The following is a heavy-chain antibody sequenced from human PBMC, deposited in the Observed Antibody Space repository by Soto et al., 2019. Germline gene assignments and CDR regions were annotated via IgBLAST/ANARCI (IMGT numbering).Heavy chain of an antibody. Sequence: QVQLVQSGAEVKKPGASVKGSCKASGYTFTSYAMHWVRQATGQRLEWMGWINAGNGNTKYSQKFQGRVTITRDTSESTAYMELSSLRSEDTAGYYCARDGRWWLGDYWGQGTLVTVSS. J-gene: IGHJ4*02. V-gene: IGHV1-3*01. CDR1: GYTFTSYA. CDR2: INAGNGNT. CDR3: ARDGRWWLGDY. D-gene: IGHD2-15*01.